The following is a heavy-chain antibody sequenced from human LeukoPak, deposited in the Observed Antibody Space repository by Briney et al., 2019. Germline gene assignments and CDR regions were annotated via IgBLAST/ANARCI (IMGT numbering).Heavy chain of an antibody. CDR2: ISSSGSTI. CDR1: GFTFSSYE. J-gene: IGHJ4*02. D-gene: IGHD4-17*01. V-gene: IGHV3-48*03. Sequence: PGGSLRLSCVASGFTFSSYEMNWVRQAPGKGLEWVSYISSSGSTIYYADSVKGRFTISRDNAKNSLYLQMNSLRAEDTAVYYCARRLRRNYFDYWGQGTLVTVSS. CDR3: ARRLRRNYFDY.